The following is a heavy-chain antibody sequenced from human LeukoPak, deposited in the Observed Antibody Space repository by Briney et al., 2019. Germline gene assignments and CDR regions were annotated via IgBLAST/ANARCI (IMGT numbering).Heavy chain of an antibody. CDR3: ARDFGGNSGWFDP. D-gene: IGHD4-23*01. V-gene: IGHV1-8*01. CDR2: MNPPSGNT. J-gene: IGHJ5*02. Sequence: ASVKVSCKASGYTFTNYDINWVRQAPGHGPEWMGWMNPPSGNTGYAQKFQGRVTITRDTSISTAYMELSSLRSEDTAVYYCARDFGGNSGWFDPWGQGTLVAVSS. CDR1: GYTFTNYD.